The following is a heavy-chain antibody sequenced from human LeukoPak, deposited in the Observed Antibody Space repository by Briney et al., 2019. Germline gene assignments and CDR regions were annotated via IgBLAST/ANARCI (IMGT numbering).Heavy chain of an antibody. Sequence: PSETLSLTCTVSGGSISSNYWSWIRQPPGKGLEWIGYIYYSGSTNYNPSLKSRVTISVDTSKNQFSLKLSSVTAADTAVYYCARMSVTGGYYFDYWGQGTLVTVSS. CDR3: ARMSVTGGYYFDY. D-gene: IGHD2-21*02. V-gene: IGHV4-59*01. CDR1: GGSISSNY. CDR2: IYYSGST. J-gene: IGHJ4*02.